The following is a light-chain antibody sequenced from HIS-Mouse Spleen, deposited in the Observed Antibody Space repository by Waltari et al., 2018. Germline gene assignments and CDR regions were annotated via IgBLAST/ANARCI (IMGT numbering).Light chain of an antibody. CDR3: YSTDSSGNHRV. CDR1: ALPKKY. V-gene: IGLV3-10*01. J-gene: IGLJ2*01. CDR2: EDI. Sequence: SYELTQPPSVSVSPGQTARIPCSGDALPKKYAYWYQQKSGQAPVLVIYEDIKRPSGIPERFSGSSSGTMATLTISGAQVEDEADYYCYSTDSSGNHRVFGGGTKLTVL.